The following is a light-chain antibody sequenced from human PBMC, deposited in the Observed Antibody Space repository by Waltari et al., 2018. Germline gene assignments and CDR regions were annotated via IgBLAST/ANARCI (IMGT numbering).Light chain of an antibody. CDR2: KDD. J-gene: IGLJ3*02. CDR1: STTITNY. Sequence: QSMLTQPPSASGAPGQEVSISCSGGSTTITNYVFWYQQFPGTAPKLNVYKDDARPSGVPDRFFASKSGTSASLAISGLRSDDEADYYCATWDDSLNGWVFGGGTELTVL. CDR3: ATWDDSLNGWV. V-gene: IGLV1-47*01.